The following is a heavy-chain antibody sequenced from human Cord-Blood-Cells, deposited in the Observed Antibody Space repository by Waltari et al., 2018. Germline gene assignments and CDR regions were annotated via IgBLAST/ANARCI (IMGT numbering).Heavy chain of an antibody. Sequence: EVQLVESGGGLVQPGGSLRLSCAASGFTFSSYWMSWVRQAPGKGREWGANIKQDGSEKYYGDSVKGRFTISRDNAKNSLYLQMNSLRAEDTAVYYCAKNWGFDYWGQGTLVTVSS. J-gene: IGHJ4*02. V-gene: IGHV3-7*01. CDR2: IKQDGSEK. CDR1: GFTFSSYW. D-gene: IGHD7-27*01. CDR3: AKNWGFDY.